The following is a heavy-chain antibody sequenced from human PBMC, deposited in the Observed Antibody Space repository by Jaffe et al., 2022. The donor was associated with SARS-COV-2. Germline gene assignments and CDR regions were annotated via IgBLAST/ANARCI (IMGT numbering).Heavy chain of an antibody. CDR3: AKDFRGRWYFDY. Sequence: EVQLLESGGGLVQPGGSLRLSCAASGFTFSNYAMNWVRQAPGKGLEWVSGISSGAGSTYYADSVKGRFFISRDNSKSTLYLQMNSLRAEDTAVYYCAKDFRGRWYFDYWGQGTLVTVSS. CDR2: ISSGAGST. CDR1: GFTFSNYA. D-gene: IGHD1-26*01. J-gene: IGHJ4*02. V-gene: IGHV3-23*01.